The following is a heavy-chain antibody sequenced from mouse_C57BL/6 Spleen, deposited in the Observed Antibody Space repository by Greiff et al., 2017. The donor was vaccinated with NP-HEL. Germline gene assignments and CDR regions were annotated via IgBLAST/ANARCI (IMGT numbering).Heavy chain of an antibody. Sequence: DVKLVESGGGLVKPGGSLKLSCAASGFTFSDYGMHWVRQAPEKGLEWVAYISSGSSTIYYADTVKGRFTISRDNAKNTLFLQMTSLRSEDTAMYYCAKGGDYYGSSLWFAYWGQGTLVTVSA. D-gene: IGHD1-1*01. CDR2: ISSGSSTI. CDR1: GFTFSDYG. V-gene: IGHV5-17*01. CDR3: AKGGDYYGSSLWFAY. J-gene: IGHJ3*01.